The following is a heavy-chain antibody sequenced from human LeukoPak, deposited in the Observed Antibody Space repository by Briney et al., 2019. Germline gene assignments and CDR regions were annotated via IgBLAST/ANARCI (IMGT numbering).Heavy chain of an antibody. CDR1: GFTFSNFW. V-gene: IGHV3-74*01. D-gene: IGHD1-1*01. CDR3: ARLTYIGHFDDFDV. J-gene: IGHJ3*01. Sequence: RGSLRLSCAVSGFTFSNFWMHGVPPVPRKGVVWVSGIAPDGSAPSYADSARGRFTISRANARNTLYLHMDRLSAEDTAVIYCARLTYIGHFDDFDVWGQGTLVTVS. CDR2: IAPDGSAP.